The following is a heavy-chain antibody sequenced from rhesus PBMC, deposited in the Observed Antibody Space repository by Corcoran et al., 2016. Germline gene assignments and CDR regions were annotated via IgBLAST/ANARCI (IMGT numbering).Heavy chain of an antibody. CDR2: IGGSSGST. V-gene: IGHV4-169*01. CDR3: ARRDNRFDV. J-gene: IGHJ5-1*01. Sequence: QLQLQESGPGLVKPSETLSLTCAVSGGSISSSYWSWIRQAPGKGLGWIGYIGGSSGSTNYNPSLKSRVTLSVDTSKNQLSLKLSSVTAADTAVYYCARRDNRFDVWGPGVLVTVSS. CDR1: GGSISSSY.